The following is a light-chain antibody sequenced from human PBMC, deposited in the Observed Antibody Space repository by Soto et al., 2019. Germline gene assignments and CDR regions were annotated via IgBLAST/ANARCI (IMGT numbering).Light chain of an antibody. CDR2: DAS. V-gene: IGLV2-14*01. Sequence: SVLTQPAAGSGTPGQSITISCTGTSSDVGGYNYVSWYQQHPGKAPKLMIYDASNRPSGVSTRFSGSKSGNTASLTIAGLQDEDDADYYCSTYTSSRSYVDFVGGTKVPVL. CDR1: SSDVGGYNY. J-gene: IGLJ2*01. CDR3: STYTSSRSYVD.